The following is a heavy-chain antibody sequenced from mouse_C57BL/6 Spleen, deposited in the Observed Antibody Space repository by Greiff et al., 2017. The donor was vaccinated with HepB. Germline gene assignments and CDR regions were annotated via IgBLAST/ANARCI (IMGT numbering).Heavy chain of an antibody. CDR3: ARWSYYGSSGDYYAMDY. V-gene: IGHV1-52*01. Sequence: QVQLQQSGAELVRPGSSVKLSCKASGYTFTSYWMHWVKQRPIQGLEWIGNIDPSDSETHYNQKFKDKATLTVDKSSSTAYMQLSSLTSEDSAVYYCARWSYYGSSGDYYAMDYWGQGTSVTVSS. CDR1: GYTFTSYW. J-gene: IGHJ4*01. D-gene: IGHD1-1*01. CDR2: IDPSDSET.